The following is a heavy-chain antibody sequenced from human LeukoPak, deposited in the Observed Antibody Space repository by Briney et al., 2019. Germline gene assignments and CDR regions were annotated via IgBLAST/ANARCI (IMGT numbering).Heavy chain of an antibody. D-gene: IGHD3-10*01. CDR2: INTNTGNP. J-gene: IGHJ4*02. Sequence: GASVKVSCKASGYTFTSYAMNWVRQAPGQGLEWMGWINTNTGNPTYAQGFTGRAVFSLDTSVSTAYLQISSLKAEDTAVYYCAREREETRSYYYGSGSYYPLDYWGQGTLVTVSS. CDR3: AREREETRSYYYGSGSYYPLDY. CDR1: GYTFTSYA. V-gene: IGHV7-4-1*02.